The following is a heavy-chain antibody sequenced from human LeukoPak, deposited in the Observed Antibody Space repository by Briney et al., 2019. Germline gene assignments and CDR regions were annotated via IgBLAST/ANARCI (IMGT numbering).Heavy chain of an antibody. CDR3: AREGFDFWSGYLRY. Sequence: ASVKVSCKASGYTFTSYGISWVRQAPGQGLEWMGRINTYNGDTIYAQQFQGRVTMTTDTSTSTAYLELRSLKSDDTAVYYCAREGFDFWSGYLRYWGQGTLVTVSS. J-gene: IGHJ4*02. V-gene: IGHV1-18*01. D-gene: IGHD3-3*01. CDR2: INTYNGDT. CDR1: GYTFTSYG.